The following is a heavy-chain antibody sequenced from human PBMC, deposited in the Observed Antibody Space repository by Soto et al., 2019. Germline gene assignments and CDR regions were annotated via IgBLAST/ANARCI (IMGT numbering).Heavy chain of an antibody. V-gene: IGHV3-30-3*01. D-gene: IGHD6-13*01. Sequence: QVQLVESGGGVVQPGRSLRLSCAASGFTFSSYAMHWVRQAPGKGLEWVAVISYDGSNKYYADSVKGRFTISRDNSKNTLYLQMNSLRAEDTAVYYCARGGQQLVRFPLRPTSVDYWGQGTLVTVSS. CDR2: ISYDGSNK. J-gene: IGHJ4*02. CDR3: ARGGQQLVRFPLRPTSVDY. CDR1: GFTFSSYA.